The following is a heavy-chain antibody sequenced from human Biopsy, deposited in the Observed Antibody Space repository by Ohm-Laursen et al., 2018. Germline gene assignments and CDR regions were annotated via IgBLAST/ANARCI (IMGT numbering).Heavy chain of an antibody. J-gene: IGHJ6*02. V-gene: IGHV2-5*01. D-gene: IGHD3-22*01. CDR1: GFSLSTSAVG. CDR2: LYWNDDK. Sequence: TTQTLTLTHTFSGFSLSTSAVGVGWIRQPPGKALEWLSVLYWNDDKRYSPSLKSRLTFTKDTSKNQVVLTTTNMDPVDTATYYCAHSGYYDSSGYYPYAYQSYVMDVWGQGTSVTVSS. CDR3: AHSGYYDSSGYYPYAYQSYVMDV.